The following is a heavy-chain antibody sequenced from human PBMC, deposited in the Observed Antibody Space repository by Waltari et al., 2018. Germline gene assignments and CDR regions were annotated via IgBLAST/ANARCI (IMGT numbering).Heavy chain of an antibody. CDR1: SGSISSSRYY. CDR2: IYYRGNT. CDR3: ARKRFGEPGTYFDY. Sequence: QLQLQESGPGLVRPSETPSLTCPVPSGSISSSRYYWAWIRQPPGKGLEWIGTIYYRGNTYYNPSLKSRITISVDTSKNQFSLQLSSVTAADTAVYYCARKRFGEPGTYFDYWGQGTLVSVSS. J-gene: IGHJ4*02. V-gene: IGHV4-39*01. D-gene: IGHD3-10*01.